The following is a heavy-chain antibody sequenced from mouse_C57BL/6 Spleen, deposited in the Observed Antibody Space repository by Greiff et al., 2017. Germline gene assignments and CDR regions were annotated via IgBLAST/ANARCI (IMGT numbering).Heavy chain of an antibody. D-gene: IGHD1-1*01. CDR3: ARPGYGSSHYFDY. V-gene: IGHV1-7*01. CDR1: GYTFTSYW. CDR2: INPSSGYT. Sequence: QVQLQQSGAELAKPGASVKLSCKASGYTFTSYWMHWVKQRPGQGLEWIGYINPSSGYTKYNQKFKDKATLTADTSSSTAYMQLSSLTYEDSAVYYCARPGYGSSHYFDYWGQGTTLTVSS. J-gene: IGHJ2*01.